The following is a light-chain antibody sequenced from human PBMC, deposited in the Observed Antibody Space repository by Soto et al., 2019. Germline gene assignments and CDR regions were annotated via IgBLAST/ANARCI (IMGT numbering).Light chain of an antibody. Sequence: ALQMAQSPSSLSASVGDRVTITCRASQGIGNDVGWYQQKPGKAPKLLLYAATTLQSGVPSRFSGTRSGTDFTLTISSLQSEDFATYYCLQDHNYPLTFGGGTNVEIK. CDR3: LQDHNYPLT. V-gene: IGKV1-6*02. CDR1: QGIGND. CDR2: AAT. J-gene: IGKJ4*01.